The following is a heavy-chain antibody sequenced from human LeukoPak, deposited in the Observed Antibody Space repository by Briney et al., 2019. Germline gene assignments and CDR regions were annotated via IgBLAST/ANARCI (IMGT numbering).Heavy chain of an antibody. CDR3: ARLRGYYDSSGYYHPRGFFDY. CDR1: GYSFTSYW. J-gene: IGHJ4*02. Sequence: GESLQISCQGSGYSFTSYWIGWVRQMPGKGLEWMGIIYPGDSGTRYSPSFQGQVTISADKSISTAYLQWRSLKASDTAMYYCARLRGYYDSSGYYHPRGFFDYWGQGTLVTVSS. CDR2: IYPGDSGT. D-gene: IGHD3-22*01. V-gene: IGHV5-51*01.